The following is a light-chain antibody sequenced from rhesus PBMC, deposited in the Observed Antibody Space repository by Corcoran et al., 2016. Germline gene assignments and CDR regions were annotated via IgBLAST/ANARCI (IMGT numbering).Light chain of an antibody. J-gene: IGKJ3*01. Sequence: QIILTQSPATLSLSPGERATLSCRASQSVSSSLAWYQQKPGQAPKPLIYVASRRAPGTPARFGGSGSGTGFTHPLSSLEPEDFAVYYCQKYSSSPFTFGPGTKLDIK. V-gene: IGKV3-53*02. CDR3: QKYSSSPFT. CDR1: QSVSSS. CDR2: VAS.